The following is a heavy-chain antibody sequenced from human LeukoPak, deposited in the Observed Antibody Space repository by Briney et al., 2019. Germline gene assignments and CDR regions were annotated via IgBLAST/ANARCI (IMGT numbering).Heavy chain of an antibody. CDR3: ARWSTYRFDY. J-gene: IGHJ4*02. CDR1: GYSISSGYY. D-gene: IGHD2-2*01. Sequence: SSETLSLTCVVSGYSISSGYYWGWIRQPPGKGLEWIGSIYHSGNTYCNPSLKSRVTISVDTSKSQFSLKLSSVTAADTAVYYCARWSTYRFDYWGQGTLVTVSS. CDR2: IYHSGNT. V-gene: IGHV4-38-2*01.